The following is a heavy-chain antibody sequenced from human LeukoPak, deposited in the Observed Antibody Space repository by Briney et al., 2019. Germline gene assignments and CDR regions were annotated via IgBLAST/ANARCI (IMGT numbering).Heavy chain of an antibody. D-gene: IGHD2-2*01. CDR1: GFTFTSSA. Sequence: GTSAKVSCKASGFTFTSSAMQWVRQARGQRLEWIGWIVVGSGNTNYAQKFQEGVTITRDMSTSTAYMELSSLRPEDTAVYYCAADVVVPAAISRDYYYYMDVWGKGTTVTVSS. CDR2: IVVGSGNT. CDR3: AADVVVPAAISRDYYYYMDV. J-gene: IGHJ6*03. V-gene: IGHV1-58*02.